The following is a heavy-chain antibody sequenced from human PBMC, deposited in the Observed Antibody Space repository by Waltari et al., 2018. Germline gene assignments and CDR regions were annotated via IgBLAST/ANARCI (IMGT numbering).Heavy chain of an antibody. CDR2: ISGKRGII. CDR1: GFTFYDYA. D-gene: IGHD6-19*01. V-gene: IGHV3-9*01. Sequence: EVQLVESGGGLVQPGRSLRLSCAASGFTFYDYAMTWVRQAPGKGLGWVSGISGKRGIIGYADSVKGRFTIARDNAKNSLYLQMNSLRAEDTALYYCAKDIGRVFPVAGTSFDYGGQGTLVTVSS. J-gene: IGHJ4*02. CDR3: AKDIGRVFPVAGTSFDY.